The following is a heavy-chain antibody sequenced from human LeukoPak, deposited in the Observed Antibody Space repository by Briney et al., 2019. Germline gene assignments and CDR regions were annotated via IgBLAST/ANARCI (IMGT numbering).Heavy chain of an antibody. CDR2: ISGSDGST. CDR1: GFTLSSYA. Sequence: PGGSLRLSCAASGFTLSSYAMSWVRQAPGKGLEWVSAISGSDGSTYYADSVRGRFTISRDNSKNTLYLQMNSPRAEDTAVYYCAKEGGSSRYYFDYWGQGTLVTVSS. J-gene: IGHJ4*02. D-gene: IGHD6-13*01. CDR3: AKEGGSSRYYFDY. V-gene: IGHV3-23*01.